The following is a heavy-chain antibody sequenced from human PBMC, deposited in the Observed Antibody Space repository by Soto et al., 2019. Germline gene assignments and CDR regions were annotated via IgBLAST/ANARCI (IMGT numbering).Heavy chain of an antibody. V-gene: IGHV3-66*01. J-gene: IGHJ6*02. CDR2: IYSAGSA. CDR3: TREVGGDVAHTDYYYGMDV. CDR1: GFTVSSYH. Sequence: GGSLRLSCAASGFTVSSYHMSWVRQAPGKGLEWVSVIYSAGSADFADSVKGRITISRDNSKNILYLQMSSLRAEDTAVYYCTREVGGDVAHTDYYYGMDVWGQGTTVTVSS. D-gene: IGHD2-21*01.